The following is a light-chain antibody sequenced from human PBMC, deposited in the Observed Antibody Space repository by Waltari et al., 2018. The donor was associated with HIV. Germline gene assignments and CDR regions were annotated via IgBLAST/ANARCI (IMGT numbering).Light chain of an antibody. J-gene: IGLJ2*01. CDR3: CSYAGRITSVV. Sequence: QSALTQPASVSGSPGQSITISCPGTSRDVGSYNLVSWYQQHPGKAPKLMIYEVNKRPSGVSNRFSGSKSGNTASLTISGLQAEDEGYYYCCSYAGRITSVVFGGGTKLTVL. CDR2: EVN. V-gene: IGLV2-23*02. CDR1: SRDVGSYNL.